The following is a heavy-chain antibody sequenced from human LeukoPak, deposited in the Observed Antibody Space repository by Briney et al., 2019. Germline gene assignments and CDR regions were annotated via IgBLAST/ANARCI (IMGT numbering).Heavy chain of an antibody. V-gene: IGHV3-64D*06. Sequence: GGSLRLSCSASGFIFSSYAMHWVRQAPGKGLEYVSGISFNGGNTYFADSVKGRFTISRDNSKNTLWLQMTSLRPEDTAVYYCAKGGRYNYGLGYYLDSWGQGTPVTVSS. CDR3: AKGGRYNYGLGYYLDS. CDR1: GFIFSSYA. CDR2: ISFNGGNT. D-gene: IGHD1-1*01. J-gene: IGHJ4*02.